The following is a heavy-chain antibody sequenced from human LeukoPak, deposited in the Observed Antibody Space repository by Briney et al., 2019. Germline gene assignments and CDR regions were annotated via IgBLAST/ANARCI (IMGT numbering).Heavy chain of an antibody. Sequence: GASVKVSCKASGYTFTGYYMHWVRQAPGQGLEWMGWINPNSGGTNYAQKFQGRVTMTRDTSISTAYMELSRLRSDDTAVYYCARRLYDSSGYYPRYYYYHMDVWGKGTTVTVSS. J-gene: IGHJ6*03. CDR1: GYTFTGYY. CDR3: ARRLYDSSGYYPRYYYYHMDV. D-gene: IGHD3-22*01. CDR2: INPNSGGT. V-gene: IGHV1-2*02.